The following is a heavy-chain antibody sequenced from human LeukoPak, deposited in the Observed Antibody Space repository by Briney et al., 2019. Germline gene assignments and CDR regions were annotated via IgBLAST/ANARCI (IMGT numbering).Heavy chain of an antibody. Sequence: SETLSLTCTVSGGSISSYYWSWLRQPPGKGLEWIGYIYYSGSTNYNPSLKSRVTISVDTSKNQFSLKLSSVTAADTAVYYCARGTLNIPGEHGAFDYWGQGTLVTVSS. CDR2: IYYSGST. V-gene: IGHV4-59*01. D-gene: IGHD1-14*01. J-gene: IGHJ4*02. CDR3: ARGTLNIPGEHGAFDY. CDR1: GGSISSYY.